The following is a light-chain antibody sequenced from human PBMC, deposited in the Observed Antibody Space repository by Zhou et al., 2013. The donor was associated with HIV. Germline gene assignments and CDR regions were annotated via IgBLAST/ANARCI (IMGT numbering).Light chain of an antibody. V-gene: IGKV1-5*03. CDR1: QSISDY. J-gene: IGKJ1*01. Sequence: IQMTQSPSSLSASVGDRVTISCRANQSISDYLAWYQQRPGKAPKLLIWRASTLQSGVPSRFSGSGSGTEFTLTISSLQPDDFATYYCQQYYNTPWTFGQGTKVDIK. CDR2: RAS. CDR3: QQYYNTPWT.